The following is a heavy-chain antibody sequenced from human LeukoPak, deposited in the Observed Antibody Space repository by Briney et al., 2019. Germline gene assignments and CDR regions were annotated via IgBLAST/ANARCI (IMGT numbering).Heavy chain of an antibody. J-gene: IGHJ6*02. Sequence: SVKVSCKASGGTFSSYAISWVRQAPGQGLEWMGRIIPILGIANYAQKFQGRVTITADKSTSTAYMELSSLRSEDTAVYYCASPAPRGSGSGNYGMDVWGQGTTVTVSS. V-gene: IGHV1-69*04. D-gene: IGHD3-10*01. CDR2: IIPILGIA. CDR3: ASPAPRGSGSGNYGMDV. CDR1: GGTFSSYA.